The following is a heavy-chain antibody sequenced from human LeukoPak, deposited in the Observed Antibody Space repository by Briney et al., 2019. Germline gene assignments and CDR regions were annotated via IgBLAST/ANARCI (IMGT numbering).Heavy chain of an antibody. V-gene: IGHV4-34*01. CDR2: INHSGST. CDR1: GGSFSGYY. D-gene: IGHD3-10*01. J-gene: IGHJ4*02. Sequence: SETLSLTCAVYGGSFSGYYWSWIRQPPGKGLEWIGEINHSGSTNYNPSLKSRVTISVDTSKNQFSLKLSSVTAADTAVYYRARNAGTMVLGVIPYYFDYWGQGTLVTVSS. CDR3: ARNAGTMVLGVIPYYFDY.